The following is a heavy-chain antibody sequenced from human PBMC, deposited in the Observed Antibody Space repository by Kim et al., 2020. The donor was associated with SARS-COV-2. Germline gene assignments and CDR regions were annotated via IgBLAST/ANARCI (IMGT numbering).Heavy chain of an antibody. D-gene: IGHD5-18*01. J-gene: IGHJ6*02. CDR1: GFTFSSYG. V-gene: IGHV3-30*18. CDR2: ISYDGSNK. Sequence: GGSLRLSCAASGFTFSSYGMHWVRQAPGKGLEWVAVISYDGSNKYYADSVKGRFTISRDNSKNTLYLQMNSLRAEDTAVYYCAKDRGIKLWFHYYYGMDVWGQGTTVTVSS. CDR3: AKDRGIKLWFHYYYGMDV.